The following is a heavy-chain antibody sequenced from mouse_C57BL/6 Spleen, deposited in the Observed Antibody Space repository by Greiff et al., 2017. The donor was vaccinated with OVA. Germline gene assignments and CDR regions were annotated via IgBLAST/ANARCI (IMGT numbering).Heavy chain of an antibody. CDR3: AIPYSFDY. J-gene: IGHJ2*01. CDR1: GYAFSSSW. V-gene: IGHV1-82*01. Sequence: VQLQQSGPELVKPGASVKISCKASGYAFSSSWMNWVKQRPGKGLEWIGRIYPGDGDTNYNGKFKGKATLTADKSSSTAYMQLSSLTAEDSAVYFCAIPYSFDYWGQGTTLTVSS. CDR2: IYPGDGDT.